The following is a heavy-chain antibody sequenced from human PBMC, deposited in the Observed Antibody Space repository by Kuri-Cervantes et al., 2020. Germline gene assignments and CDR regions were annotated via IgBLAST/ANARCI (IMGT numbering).Heavy chain of an antibody. V-gene: IGHV3-30*19. CDR2: ISHDGSSG. D-gene: IGHD1-14*01. Sequence: GESLKISCAASGFTFSSYGMHWVRQAPGEGLEWVVVISHDGSSGFYADSVKGRFTISRDNSKNTLYLQMNSLRAEDTAVYYCARSRGIGTQFPYYYYGMDVWGQGTTVTVSS. J-gene: IGHJ6*02. CDR1: GFTFSSYG. CDR3: ARSRGIGTQFPYYYYGMDV.